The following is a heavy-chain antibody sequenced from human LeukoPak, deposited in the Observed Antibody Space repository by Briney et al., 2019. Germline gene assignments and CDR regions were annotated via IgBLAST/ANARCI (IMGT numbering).Heavy chain of an antibody. V-gene: IGHV3-23*01. CDR1: GFTFSSYA. CDR2: ISGSGGST. J-gene: IGHJ4*02. Sequence: GGSLRLSCAASGFTFSSYAMSWVRRAPGKGLEWVSAISGSGGSTYYADSVKGRFTISRDNSKNTLYLQMNSLRAEDTAVYYCAKRKNGYNNVYLDYWGQGTLVTVSS. CDR3: AKRKNGYNNVYLDY. D-gene: IGHD5-24*01.